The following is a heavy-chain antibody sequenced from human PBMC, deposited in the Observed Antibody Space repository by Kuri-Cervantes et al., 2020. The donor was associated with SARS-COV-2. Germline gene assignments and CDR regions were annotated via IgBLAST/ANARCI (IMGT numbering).Heavy chain of an antibody. J-gene: IGHJ4*02. V-gene: IGHV4-38-2*01. CDR3: ARHEAEFLVFDY. Sequence: ESLKISCAVSGYSISSGYYWGWIRQPPGKGLEWIGSIYHSGSTYYNPSLKSRVTISVDTSKNQFSLKLSSVTAADTAVYYCARHEAEFLVFDYWGQGTLVTVSS. CDR1: GYSISSGYY. D-gene: IGHD2-21*01. CDR2: IYHSGST.